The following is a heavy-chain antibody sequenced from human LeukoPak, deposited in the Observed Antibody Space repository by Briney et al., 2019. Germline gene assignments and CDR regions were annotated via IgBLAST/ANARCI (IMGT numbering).Heavy chain of an antibody. D-gene: IGHD6-13*01. J-gene: IGHJ5*02. CDR1: GGSISSSTYY. Sequence: ASETLSLTCSVSGGSISSSTYYWGWIRQPPGKGLEWIGHIYNSGSTYYNPSLKSRVTISVDTSKNQFSLKLSSVTAADTAVYYCARQAYSSNLGWFDPWGQGTLVTVSS. V-gene: IGHV4-39*01. CDR3: ARQAYSSNLGWFDP. CDR2: IYNSGST.